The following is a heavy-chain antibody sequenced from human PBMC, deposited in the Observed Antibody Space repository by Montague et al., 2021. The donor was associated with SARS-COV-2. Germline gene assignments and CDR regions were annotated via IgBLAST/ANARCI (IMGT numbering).Heavy chain of an antibody. V-gene: IGHV4-39*01. CDR2: IYYTANT. J-gene: IGHJ5*01. D-gene: IGHD5-12*01. Sequence: SETLSLTCTVSGGSIISTTSNWGWIRQPPGKGLEWIGSIYYTANTYYTPSLKTRVTISVDTSKNQLSLRLRSVTAADTAVYYCAGDRLRCGWFDPWGQGTLVTVSS. CDR3: AGDRLRCGWFDP. CDR1: GGSIISTTSN.